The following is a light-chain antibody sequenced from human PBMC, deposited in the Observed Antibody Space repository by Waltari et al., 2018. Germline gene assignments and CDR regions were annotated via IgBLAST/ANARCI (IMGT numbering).Light chain of an antibody. CDR3: QQSFSLPLT. J-gene: IGKJ4*01. Sequence: DIQMTQSPSSLSASVGDRVTFSCRASRTIATDLNWYQQKQGKAPKLLSSSSFLLQHGVPSRFSGSGSGTNFTLTISNLEPDDFATYYCQQSFSLPLTFGAGTK. CDR2: SSF. V-gene: IGKV1-39*01. CDR1: RTIATD.